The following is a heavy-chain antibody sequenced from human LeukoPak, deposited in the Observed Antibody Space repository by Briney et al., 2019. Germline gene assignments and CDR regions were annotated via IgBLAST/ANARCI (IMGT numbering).Heavy chain of an antibody. Sequence: GGSLRHSCAASGFTFSSYAMSWVRQAPGKGLEWVSAISGSGGSTYYADSVKGRFTISRDNSKTTLYLQMNSLRAEDTAVYYCAKFLPTHIVVANYYFDYWGQGTLVTVSS. J-gene: IGHJ4*02. CDR3: AKFLPTHIVVANYYFDY. CDR2: ISGSGGST. V-gene: IGHV3-23*01. CDR1: GFTFSSYA. D-gene: IGHD2-21*01.